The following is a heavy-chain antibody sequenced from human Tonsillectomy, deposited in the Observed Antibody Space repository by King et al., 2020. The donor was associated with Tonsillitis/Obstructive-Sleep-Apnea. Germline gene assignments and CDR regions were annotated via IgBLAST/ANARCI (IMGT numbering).Heavy chain of an antibody. Sequence: LQLQESGPGLVKPSETLSLTCTVSGGSISSSSYYLGWVRQPPRKGLEWIGGIYYSGSTYYNPSLKSRVTISVDTSKNQFSLKLSSVTAADTAVYYCARGYYDYIWGSYRSLDYWGQGTLVTVSS. V-gene: IGHV4-39*01. CDR2: IYYSGST. CDR1: GGSISSSSYY. CDR3: ARGYYDYIWGSYRSLDY. D-gene: IGHD3-16*02. J-gene: IGHJ4*02.